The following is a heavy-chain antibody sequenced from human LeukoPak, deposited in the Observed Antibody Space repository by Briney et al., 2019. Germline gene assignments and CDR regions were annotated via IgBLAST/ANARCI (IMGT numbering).Heavy chain of an antibody. CDR1: GGSISSGSYY. V-gene: IGHV4-61*02. CDR2: IYTSGST. D-gene: IGHD2-2*01. J-gene: IGHJ4*02. Sequence: SQTLSLTCTVSGGSISSGSYYWSWIRQPAGKGLEWIGRIYTSGSTNYNPSLKSRVTISVDTSKNQFSLKLSSVTAADTAVYYCARVGYCSSTSCNHFDYWGQGTLVTVSS. CDR3: ARVGYCSSTSCNHFDY.